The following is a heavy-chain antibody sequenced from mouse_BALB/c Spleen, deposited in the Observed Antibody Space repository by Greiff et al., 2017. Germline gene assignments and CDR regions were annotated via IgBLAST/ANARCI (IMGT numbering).Heavy chain of an antibody. CDR1: GYSFTSYY. Sequence: VQLQQSGPELMKPGASVKISCKASGYSFTSYYMHWVKQSHGKSLEWIGYIDPFNGGTSYNQKFKGKATLTVDKSSSTAYMHLSSLTSEDSAVYYCARLYQVSSYYAMDYWGQGTSVTVSS. J-gene: IGHJ4*01. D-gene: IGHD6-2*01. CDR3: ARLYQVSSYYAMDY. V-gene: IGHV1S135*01. CDR2: IDPFNGGT.